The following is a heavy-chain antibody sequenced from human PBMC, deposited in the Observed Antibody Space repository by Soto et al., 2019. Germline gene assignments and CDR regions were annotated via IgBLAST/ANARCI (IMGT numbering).Heavy chain of an antibody. CDR1: GYTFPNFG. V-gene: IGHV1-18*01. CDR3: GRLNPSVEAWFDP. CDR2: ISAYTDTP. Sequence: GASVKVSFKASGYTFPNFGVTWVRPAPGQVLEWMGWISAYTDTPNYAQKFQGRVTMTIDTSTSTAYMDLRSLTADDTAVYYCGRLNPSVEAWFDPWGQGTLVTVSS. J-gene: IGHJ5*02.